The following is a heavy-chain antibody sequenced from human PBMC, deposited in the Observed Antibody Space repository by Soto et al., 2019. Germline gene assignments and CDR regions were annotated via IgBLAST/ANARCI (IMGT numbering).Heavy chain of an antibody. V-gene: IGHV3-33*01. CDR3: ARDYDSSGYYYDY. CDR2: IWYDGSNK. Sequence: QVQLVESGGGVVQPGRSLRLSCAASGFTFSSYGMHWVRQAPGKGLEWVAVIWYDGSNKYYADSVKGRFTISRDNSKNTLYLQMNSLRAEDTAVYYCARDYDSSGYYYDYWGQGALVTVSS. D-gene: IGHD3-22*01. J-gene: IGHJ4*02. CDR1: GFTFSSYG.